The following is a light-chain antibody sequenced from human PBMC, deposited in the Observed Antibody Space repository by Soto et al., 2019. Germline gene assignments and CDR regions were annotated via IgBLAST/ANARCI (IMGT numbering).Light chain of an antibody. CDR3: QQYKNYYPT. CDR1: QTISSW. V-gene: IGKV1-5*03. Sequence: EIQITQSPSTLSGSVGDRVTITCRASQTISSWLAWYQQKPGKAPKLLIYKASTLKSGVPSRFSGSGSGTEFTLTISSLQPDDFAIYYCQQYKNYYPTFGQGTKVDNK. CDR2: KAS. J-gene: IGKJ1*01.